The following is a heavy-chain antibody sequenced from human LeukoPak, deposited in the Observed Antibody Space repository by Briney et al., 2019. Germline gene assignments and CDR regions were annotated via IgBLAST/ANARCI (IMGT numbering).Heavy chain of an antibody. CDR3: ARQTGYCSGGSCYGYFLH. J-gene: IGHJ1*01. Sequence: SETLSLTCTVSGGSISNNNYYWAWTRQPPGKGLEWIATIYYSGSTYYNPSLKSRVTIFVDTSKNQFSLKLTSVTAADTAVYYCARQTGYCSGGSCYGYFLHWGQGTLVTVSS. CDR2: IYYSGST. D-gene: IGHD2-15*01. CDR1: GGSISNNNYY. V-gene: IGHV4-39*01.